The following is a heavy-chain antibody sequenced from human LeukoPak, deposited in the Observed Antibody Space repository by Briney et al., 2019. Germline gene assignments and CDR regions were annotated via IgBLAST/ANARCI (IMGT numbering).Heavy chain of an antibody. J-gene: IGHJ4*02. CDR1: GFTFSSYR. CDR2: ISYDGSNK. CDR3: AKGREDFDY. Sequence: GGSLRLSCAASGFTFSSYRMHWVRQAPGKGLEWVAVISYDGSNKYYADSVKGRFTISRDNSKNTLYLQMNSLRAEDTAVYYCAKGREDFDYWGQGTLVTVSS. V-gene: IGHV3-30*18.